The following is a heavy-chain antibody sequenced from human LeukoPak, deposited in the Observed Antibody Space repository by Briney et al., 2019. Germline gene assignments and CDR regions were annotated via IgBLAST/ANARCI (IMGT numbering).Heavy chain of an antibody. CDR3: ARVGVVAATRRPTNDAFDI. Sequence: SVSVSYKASGGTFSIYAISWVRQAPGQGREWMGGIIPILGIANYAQKFQGRVTLTADKSTSTAYMELSSLRSEDTAVYYCARVGVVAATRRPTNDAFDIWGQGTMVTVSS. J-gene: IGHJ3*02. CDR2: IIPILGIA. V-gene: IGHV1-69*10. CDR1: GGTFSIYA. D-gene: IGHD2-15*01.